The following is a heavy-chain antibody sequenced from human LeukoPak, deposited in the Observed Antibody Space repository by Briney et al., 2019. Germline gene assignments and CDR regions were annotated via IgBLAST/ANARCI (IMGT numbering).Heavy chain of an antibody. Sequence: ASVKVSCKASGYTFTSYYMHWVRQAPGQGLEWMRIINPSGGSTSYAQKFQGRVTVTRDTSTSTVYMELSSLRSEDTAVYYCARAWSTNYYGSGSPEDNWFDPWGQGTLVTVSS. CDR2: INPSGGST. V-gene: IGHV1-46*01. D-gene: IGHD3-10*01. J-gene: IGHJ5*02. CDR3: ARAWSTNYYGSGSPEDNWFDP. CDR1: GYTFTSYY.